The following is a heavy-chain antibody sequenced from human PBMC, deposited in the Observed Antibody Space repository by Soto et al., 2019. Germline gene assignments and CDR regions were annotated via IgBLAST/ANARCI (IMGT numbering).Heavy chain of an antibody. D-gene: IGHD2-21*02. J-gene: IGHJ6*02. Sequence: PGGSLRLSCAASGFTFDDYGMSWVRQAPGKGLEWVSGINWNGGSTGYADSVKGRFTISRDNAKNSLYLQMNSLRAEDTALYYCAREITGDSPTYYYYGMDVWGQGTTVTVSS. CDR1: GFTFDDYG. CDR3: AREITGDSPTYYYYGMDV. CDR2: INWNGGST. V-gene: IGHV3-20*04.